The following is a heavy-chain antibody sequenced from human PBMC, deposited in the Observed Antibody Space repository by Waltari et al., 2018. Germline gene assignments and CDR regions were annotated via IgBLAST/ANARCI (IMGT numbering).Heavy chain of an antibody. D-gene: IGHD3-22*01. CDR2: INPNSGGT. V-gene: IGHV1-2*02. Sequence: KPGASVKVSCKASGYTFTGYYMHWVRQAPGQGLEWMGWINPNSGGTNYAQKFQGRVTMTRDTSISKAYMELSRLRSDDTAVYYCARSYYYDDAFDIWGQGTMVTVSS. CDR1: GYTFTGYY. J-gene: IGHJ3*02. CDR3: ARSYYYDDAFDI.